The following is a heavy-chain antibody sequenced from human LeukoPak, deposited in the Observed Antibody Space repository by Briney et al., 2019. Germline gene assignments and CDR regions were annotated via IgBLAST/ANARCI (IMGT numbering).Heavy chain of an antibody. V-gene: IGHV3-11*05. J-gene: IGHJ6*02. Sequence: GGSLRLSCAASGFTFSVYYMSWIAEAPGKSVEWVSYISSSSNDTDYADSVKGRFTISRDNARNSLYLQMNSLRAEDTAVYYCARGHHGMGAWGQGTTITVSS. CDR2: ISSSSNDT. CDR3: ARGHHGMGA. CDR1: GFTFSVYY.